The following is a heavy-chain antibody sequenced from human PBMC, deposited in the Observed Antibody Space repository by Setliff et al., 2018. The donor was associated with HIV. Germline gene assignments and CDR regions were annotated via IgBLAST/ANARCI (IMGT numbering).Heavy chain of an antibody. Sequence: ASVKVSCKTSGYTLTKYGVSWVRQAPGQGLEWLGWIGGCNGDTQYEQKFQDRLTVTTDRSTSMAYMELRSLRSDDTAIYYCARDLVGHGSGSYYDIPFDHWGQGTLVTVSS. CDR1: GYTLTKYG. CDR3: ARDLVGHGSGSYYDIPFDH. D-gene: IGHD3-10*01. V-gene: IGHV1-18*01. CDR2: IGGCNGDT. J-gene: IGHJ4*02.